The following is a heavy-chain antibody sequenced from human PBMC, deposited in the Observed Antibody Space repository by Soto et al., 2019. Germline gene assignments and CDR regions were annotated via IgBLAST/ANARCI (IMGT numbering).Heavy chain of an antibody. D-gene: IGHD6-6*01. Sequence: EVQLVESGGGLVKPGGSLRLSCAASGFTFSSYSMNWVRQAPGKGLEWVSSISSSSSYIYYADSVKGRFTISRDNAKNSLYLQMNSPRAEDTAVYYCAREDSSSSSSSDYWGQGTLVTVSS. CDR3: AREDSSSSSSSDY. CDR2: ISSSSSYI. J-gene: IGHJ4*02. V-gene: IGHV3-21*01. CDR1: GFTFSSYS.